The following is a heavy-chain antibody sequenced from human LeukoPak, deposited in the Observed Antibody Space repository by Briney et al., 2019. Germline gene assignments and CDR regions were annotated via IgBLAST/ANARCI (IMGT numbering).Heavy chain of an antibody. CDR2: IIPIFGTA. V-gene: IGHV1-69*13. CDR3: AVNQYYYDSSGYYPYYYYYMDV. CDR1: GGTFSSYA. J-gene: IGHJ6*03. Sequence: SVKVSCKASGGTFSSYAISWVRQAPGQGLEWMGGIIPIFGTANYAQKFQGRVTITADESTSTGYMELSSLRSEDTAVYYCAVNQYYYDSSGYYPYYYYYMDVWGKGTTVTISS. D-gene: IGHD3-22*01.